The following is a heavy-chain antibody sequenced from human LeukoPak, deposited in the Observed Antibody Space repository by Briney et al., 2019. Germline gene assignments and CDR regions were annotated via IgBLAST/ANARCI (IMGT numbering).Heavy chain of an antibody. Sequence: NPGGSLRLSCAASGFTFSDYYMSRIRQAPGKGLEWVSYISSSGSTIYYADSVKGRFTISRDNAKNSLYLQMNSLRAEDTAVYYCARDGMYYYDSSGYYAAQYYFDYWGQGTLVTVSS. CDR2: ISSSGSTI. D-gene: IGHD3-22*01. CDR1: GFTFSDYY. V-gene: IGHV3-11*04. CDR3: ARDGMYYYDSSGYYAAQYYFDY. J-gene: IGHJ4*02.